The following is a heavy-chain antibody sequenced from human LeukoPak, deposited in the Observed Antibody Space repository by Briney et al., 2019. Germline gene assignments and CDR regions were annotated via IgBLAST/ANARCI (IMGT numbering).Heavy chain of an antibody. CDR1: GFTLSSYG. CDR2: ISYDGSNK. V-gene: IGHV3-30*18. J-gene: IGHJ4*02. D-gene: IGHD3-10*01. Sequence: GGSLRLSCAASGFTLSSYGMHWVRQAPGKGLEWVAVISYDGSNKYYADSVKGRFTISRDNSKNTLYLQMNSLRAEDTAVYYCAKVWFGELSPPMFDYWGQGTLVTVSS. CDR3: AKVWFGELSPPMFDY.